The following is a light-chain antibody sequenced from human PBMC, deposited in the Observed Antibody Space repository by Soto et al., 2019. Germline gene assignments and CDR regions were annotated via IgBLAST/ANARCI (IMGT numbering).Light chain of an antibody. CDR2: DAS. J-gene: IGKJ5*01. CDR1: QILSSY. CDR3: HQYNSYPFT. Sequence: EFMLTKSPTTLSASIGHRATLSCRTSQILSSYLAWYQQKPGQAPRLLIYDASTGATGIPDRFSGSGSGTDFTLTISSLQPEDFAVYYCHQYNSYPFTFGQGTRLEIK. V-gene: IGKV3D-15*01.